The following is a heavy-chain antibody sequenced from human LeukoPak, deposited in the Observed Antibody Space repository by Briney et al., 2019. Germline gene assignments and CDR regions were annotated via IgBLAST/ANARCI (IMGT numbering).Heavy chain of an antibody. Sequence: SQTLSLTCTVSGGSIRSGSYYWSSIRQPAGKGLGWIGPIYTRAPTNYNPSVKSRVTVSLDTSKNQISLKLSSVTAADTAIYYCARVYTVMGATTVDHYHYYMDVWGKGTTVTVSS. V-gene: IGHV4-61*02. CDR3: ARVYTVMGATTVDHYHYYMDV. CDR2: IYTRAPT. J-gene: IGHJ6*03. D-gene: IGHD5-18*01. CDR1: GGSIRSGSYY.